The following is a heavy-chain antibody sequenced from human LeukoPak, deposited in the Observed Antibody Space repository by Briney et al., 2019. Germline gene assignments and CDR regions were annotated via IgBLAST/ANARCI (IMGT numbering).Heavy chain of an antibody. CDR1: GFNFANHA. CDR3: VREDTPATANY. V-gene: IGHV3-23*01. Sequence: GGTLRLSCAASGFNFANHAMSWVRQTAGKGLEWVSAISGGGDITYYADSVKGRFTISRDNSKDTLFLQMHSLRPGDTAVYYCVREDTPATANYWGQGTLVTISS. CDR2: ISGGGDIT. J-gene: IGHJ4*02. D-gene: IGHD2-21*02.